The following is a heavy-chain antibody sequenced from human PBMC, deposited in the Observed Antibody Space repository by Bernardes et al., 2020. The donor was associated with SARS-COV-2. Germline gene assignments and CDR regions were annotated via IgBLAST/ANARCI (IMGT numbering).Heavy chain of an antibody. D-gene: IGHD2-8*02. J-gene: IGHJ3*02. CDR3: ARDRVRWYIVGFDI. CDR2: ISSSSSTI. V-gene: IGHV3-48*02. CDR1: GFTVNIYS. Sequence: GSLRLSCAASGFTVNIYSLNWVRQAPGKGLEWVSYISSSSSTIYYADSVKGRFTISRDNAKNSLYLQMNSLRDEDTAVYYCARDRVRWYIVGFDIWGQGTMVTVSS.